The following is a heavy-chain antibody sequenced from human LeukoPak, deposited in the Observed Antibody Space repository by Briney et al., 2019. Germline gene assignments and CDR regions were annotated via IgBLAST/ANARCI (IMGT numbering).Heavy chain of an antibody. J-gene: IGHJ4*02. CDR1: GGTFSSYA. CDR2: IIPIFGTA. Sequence: ASVKVSCKASGGTFSSYAISWVRQAPGQGLEWMGGIIPIFGTANYAQKFQGRVTITADESTSTAYMEPSSLRSDDTAVYYCARGKYSSSWQTGGYYFDYWGQGTLVTVSS. V-gene: IGHV1-69*13. CDR3: ARGKYSSSWQTGGYYFDY. D-gene: IGHD6-13*01.